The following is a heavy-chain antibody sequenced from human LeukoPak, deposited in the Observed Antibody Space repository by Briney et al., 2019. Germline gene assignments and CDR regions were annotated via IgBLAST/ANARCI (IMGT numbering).Heavy chain of an antibody. CDR2: ISSSSSYI. Sequence: GGSLRLSCAASGFTFSSYSMNWVRQAPGKGLEWVSSISSSSSYIYYADSVRGRFTISRDNAKNSLYLQMNSLKTEDTAVYYCTREYDYVWGSYRYADYWGQGTLVTVSS. CDR1: GFTFSSYS. D-gene: IGHD3-16*02. J-gene: IGHJ4*02. CDR3: TREYDYVWGSYRYADY. V-gene: IGHV3-21*03.